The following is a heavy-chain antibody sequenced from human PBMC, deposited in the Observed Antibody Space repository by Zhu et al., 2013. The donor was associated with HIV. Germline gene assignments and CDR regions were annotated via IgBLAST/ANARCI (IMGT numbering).Heavy chain of an antibody. V-gene: IGHV1-18*01. J-gene: IGHJ6*03. CDR2: ISAYNGNT. D-gene: IGHD2-2*01. CDR3: IRGPGYCSSTSCSDYYYSMDV. CDR1: GYTFTSYG. Sequence: QVQLVQSGAEVKKPGASVKVSCKASGYTFTSYGISWVRQAPGQGLEWMGWISAYNGNTNYAQKLQGRVTMTTDTSTSTAYMELRSLRSDDTAVYYCIRGPGYCSSTSCSDYYYSMDVWGKGTTVTVSS.